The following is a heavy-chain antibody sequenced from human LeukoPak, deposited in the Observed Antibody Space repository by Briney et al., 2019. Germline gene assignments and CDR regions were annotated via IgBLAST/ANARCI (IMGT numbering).Heavy chain of an antibody. V-gene: IGHV3-66*01. J-gene: IGHJ4*02. CDR1: GFTVSNNY. CDR2: IYSGGST. Sequence: GGSLRLSCAASGFTVSNNYMSWVRQAPGKGLEWVSLIYSGGSTYYADSVKGRFTISRDDSKNTLYLQMNSLRAEDTAVYYCASYSSLDYWGQGTLVTVSS. D-gene: IGHD6-19*01. CDR3: ASYSSLDY.